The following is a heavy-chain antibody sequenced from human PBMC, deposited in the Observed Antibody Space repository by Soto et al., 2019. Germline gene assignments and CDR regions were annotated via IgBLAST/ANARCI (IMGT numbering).Heavy chain of an antibody. CDR3: VRDRLNWFDP. CDR2: IYTTGNS. J-gene: IGHJ5*02. Sequence: QVQLLESGPGLVKPSETLSLKCNVSGASTDIYYWSWIRQSAGTGLEWIGRIYTTGNSNYNPSLRGRVTMSRDSSTNQVFLKLTSVTAADTAVYYCVRDRLNWFDPWGQGVLVTVSS. V-gene: IGHV4-4*07. CDR1: GASTDIYY.